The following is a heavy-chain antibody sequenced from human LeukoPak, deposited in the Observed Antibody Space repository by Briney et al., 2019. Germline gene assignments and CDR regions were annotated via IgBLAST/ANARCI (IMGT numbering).Heavy chain of an antibody. Sequence: SETLSLTCTVSGGSISSSSYYWGWIRQPPGKGLEWIGSIYYSGSTYYNPSLKSRVTISVDTSKNQFSLKLSSVTAADTAVYYCARHQTYYYDSSGVLDYWGQGTLVTVSS. CDR1: GGSISSSSYY. CDR2: IYYSGST. J-gene: IGHJ4*02. V-gene: IGHV4-39*01. CDR3: ARHQTYYYDSSGVLDY. D-gene: IGHD3-22*01.